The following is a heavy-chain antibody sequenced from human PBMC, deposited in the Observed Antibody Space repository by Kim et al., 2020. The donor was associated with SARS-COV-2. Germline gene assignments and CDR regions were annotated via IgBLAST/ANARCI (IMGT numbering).Heavy chain of an antibody. J-gene: IGHJ4*02. D-gene: IGHD1-26*01. V-gene: IGHV4-34*01. CDR3: ARGPLTYSGSYKPPFDY. Sequence: SETLSLTCAVYGGSFSGYYWSWIRQPPGKGLEWIGEINHSGSTNYNPSLKSRVTISVDTSKNQFSLKLSSVTAADTAVYYCARGPLTYSGSYKPPFDYWGQGTLVPGSS. CDR1: GGSFSGYY. CDR2: INHSGST.